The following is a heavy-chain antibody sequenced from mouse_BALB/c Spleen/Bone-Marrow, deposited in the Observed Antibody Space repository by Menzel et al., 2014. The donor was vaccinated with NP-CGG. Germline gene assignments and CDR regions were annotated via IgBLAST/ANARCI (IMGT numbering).Heavy chain of an antibody. CDR2: INPDTRTI. D-gene: IGHD1-1*01. CDR1: GVDFSRYW. Sequence: GVDFSRYWMSWVRQAPGKGLEWIGEINPDTRTINYSPSLKDKFIISRDNAKNTLYLRLNKVRSEDTALYYCARPDYYGYLNYWGQGTTLTVSS. V-gene: IGHV4-1*02. J-gene: IGHJ2*01. CDR3: ARPDYYGYLNY.